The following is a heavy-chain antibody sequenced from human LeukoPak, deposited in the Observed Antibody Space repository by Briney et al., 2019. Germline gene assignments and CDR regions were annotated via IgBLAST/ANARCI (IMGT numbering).Heavy chain of an antibody. V-gene: IGHV3-74*01. CDR1: GFTFSSYW. CDR2: INSDGSST. CDR3: ARAMIYSGYDLYYYYYYMDV. D-gene: IGHD5-12*01. Sequence: PGGSLRLSCAASGFTFSSYWMHWVRQAPGKGLVWVSRINSDGSSTSYADSVKGRFTISRDNAKNTLYLQMNSLRAEDTAVYYCARAMIYSGYDLYYYYYYMDVWGKGTTVTISS. J-gene: IGHJ6*03.